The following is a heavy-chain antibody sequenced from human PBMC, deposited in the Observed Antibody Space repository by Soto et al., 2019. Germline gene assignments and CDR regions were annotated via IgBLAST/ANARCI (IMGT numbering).Heavy chain of an antibody. CDR2: IYPGDSDT. J-gene: IGHJ5*02. CDR3: ERIDARTIPRFDP. Sequence: HGASLKISCKCSGYSFTSYWIGWVRQMPGKGLEWMGIIYPGDSDTRYSPSFQGQVTISADKSISTAYLQWSSLKAPDTAMYYWERIDARTIPRFDPWGPGTLVTVYS. D-gene: IGHD3-3*01. V-gene: IGHV5-51*01. CDR1: GYSFTSYW.